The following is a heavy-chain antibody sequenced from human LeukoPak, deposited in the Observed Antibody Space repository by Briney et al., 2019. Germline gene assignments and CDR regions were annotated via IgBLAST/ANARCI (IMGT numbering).Heavy chain of an antibody. CDR3: ATMWAYYDSSGKKFDY. J-gene: IGHJ4*02. Sequence: GASVKVSCKXSGYTLTELSMHWVRQAPGKGLEWMGGFDPEDGETIYAQKFQGRVTMTEDTSTDTAYMELSSLRSEDTAVYYCATMWAYYDSSGKKFDYWGQGTLVTVSS. CDR1: GYTLTELS. D-gene: IGHD3-22*01. CDR2: FDPEDGET. V-gene: IGHV1-24*01.